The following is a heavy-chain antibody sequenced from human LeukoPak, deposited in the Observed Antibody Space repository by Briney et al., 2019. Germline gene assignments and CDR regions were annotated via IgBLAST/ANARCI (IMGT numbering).Heavy chain of an antibody. J-gene: IGHJ4*02. V-gene: IGHV4-34*01. CDR1: GGSFSGYY. CDR2: INHSGST. Sequence: SETLSLTCAVYGGSFSGYYWSWIRRPPGKGLEWIGEINHSGSTNYNPSLKSRVTISVDTSKNQFSLKLSSVTAADTAVYYCARGRRFDYCGQGTLVTVSS. CDR3: ARGRRFDY.